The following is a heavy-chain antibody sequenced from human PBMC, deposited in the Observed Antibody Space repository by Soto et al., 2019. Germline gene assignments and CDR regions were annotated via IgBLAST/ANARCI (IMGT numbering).Heavy chain of an antibody. J-gene: IGHJ1*01. V-gene: IGHV4-38-2*02. Sequence: SETLSLTCAVSGYSISSGYYWGWIRQPPGKGLEWIGSIYHSGSTYYNPSLKSRVTISVDTSKNQFSLKLSSVTAADTAVYYCARDLYDGSYIQHWAQGTLVTVS. D-gene: IGHD1-26*01. CDR2: IYHSGST. CDR1: GYSISSGYY. CDR3: ARDLYDGSYIQH.